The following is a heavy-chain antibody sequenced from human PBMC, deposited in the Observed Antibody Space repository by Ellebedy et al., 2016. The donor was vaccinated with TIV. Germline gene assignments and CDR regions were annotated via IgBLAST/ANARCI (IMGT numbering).Heavy chain of an antibody. CDR2: INAGNCNT. Sequence: ASVKVSCKASGYTFTSYAMHWVRQAPGQRLEWMGWINAGNCNTKYSQKFQGRVTITRDTSASTAYMELSSLRSEDTAVYYCARAFLLVVAATDNWFDPWGQGTLVTVSS. CDR1: GYTFTSYA. J-gene: IGHJ5*02. CDR3: ARAFLLVVAATDNWFDP. V-gene: IGHV1-3*01. D-gene: IGHD2-15*01.